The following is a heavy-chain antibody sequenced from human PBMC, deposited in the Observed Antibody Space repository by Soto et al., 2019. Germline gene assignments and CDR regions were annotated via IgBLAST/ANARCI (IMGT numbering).Heavy chain of an antibody. J-gene: IGHJ6*01. V-gene: IGHV4-39*07. CDR3: ARMVRGVSDYYYSGTAF. D-gene: IGHD3-10*01. Sequence: SETLSLTCTVSVGSISSSSYYWGWIRQPPGKGLEWIGSIYYSGSTYYNPSLKSRVTISVDTSKNQFSLKLSSVTAADPAVYYFARMVRGVSDYYYSGTAFW. CDR2: IYYSGST. CDR1: VGSISSSSYY.